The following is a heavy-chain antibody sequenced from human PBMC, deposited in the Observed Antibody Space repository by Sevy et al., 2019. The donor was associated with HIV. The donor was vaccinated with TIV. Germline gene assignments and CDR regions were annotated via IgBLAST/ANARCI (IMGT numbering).Heavy chain of an antibody. CDR2: IRSKAYGGTT. V-gene: IGHV3-49*03. D-gene: IGHD6-19*01. CDR3: TRDFYADSSGWYGMDY. J-gene: IGHJ4*02. CDR1: GFTFGDYA. Sequence: GGSLRLSCTASGFTFGDYAMSWFRQAPGKGLEWVGFIRSKAYGGTTEYAASVKGRFTIPRDDSKSIAYLQMNSLKTEDTAVYYCTRDFYADSSGWYGMDYWGQGTLVTVSS.